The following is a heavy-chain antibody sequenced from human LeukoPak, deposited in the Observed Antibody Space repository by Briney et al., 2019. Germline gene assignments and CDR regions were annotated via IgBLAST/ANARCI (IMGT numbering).Heavy chain of an antibody. Sequence: GGPLRLSCAASGFGFGYQDMHGFRQAPGKGLECVSAISGNGRGIHYADSVKGRFTVSRDNSNNTLYLQMGGLKHEDTAVYYCARFVSSGPLWGQGTMVTVSS. V-gene: IGHV3-64*02. D-gene: IGHD3-22*01. J-gene: IGHJ3*01. CDR2: ISGNGRGI. CDR3: ARFVSSGPL. CDR1: GFGFGYQD.